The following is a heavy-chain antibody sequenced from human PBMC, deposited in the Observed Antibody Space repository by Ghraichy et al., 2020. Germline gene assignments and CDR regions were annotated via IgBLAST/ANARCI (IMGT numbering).Heavy chain of an antibody. V-gene: IGHV3-23*01. D-gene: IGHD3-3*01. Sequence: GGSLRLSCVASGFTFSSYAMSWVRQAPGKGLEWVSAISGSGGSTYYADSVKGRFTISRDNSKNTLYLQMNSLRAEDTAVYYCAKEDPGLTIFGVVIPFDYWGQGTLVTVSS. CDR3: AKEDPGLTIFGVVIPFDY. J-gene: IGHJ4*02. CDR1: GFTFSSYA. CDR2: ISGSGGST.